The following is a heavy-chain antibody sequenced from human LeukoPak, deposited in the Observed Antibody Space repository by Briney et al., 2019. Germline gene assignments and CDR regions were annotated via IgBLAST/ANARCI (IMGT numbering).Heavy chain of an antibody. J-gene: IGHJ3*02. CDR3: AKDRVARWELLHIAFDI. D-gene: IGHD1-26*01. CDR1: GLTVSTNY. V-gene: IGHV3-53*01. CDR2: IYSGGST. Sequence: PGGSLRLSCAASGLTVSTNYMSWVRQAPGKGLEWVSVIYSGGSTYYADSVKGRFTISRDNSKNTLYLQMNSLRAEDTAVYYCAKDRVARWELLHIAFDIWGQGTMVTVSS.